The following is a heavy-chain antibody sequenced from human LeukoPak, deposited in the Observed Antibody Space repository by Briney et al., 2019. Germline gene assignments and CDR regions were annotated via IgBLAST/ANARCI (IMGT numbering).Heavy chain of an antibody. D-gene: IGHD3-3*01. Sequence: GASVKVSCKASGYTFTGYYMHWVRQAPGQGLEWMGWINLNSGGTNYAQKFQGRVTMTRDTSISTAYMELSSLRSEDTAVYYCARGRDFWSGYLNWFDPWGQGTLATVSS. CDR3: ARGRDFWSGYLNWFDP. CDR1: GYTFTGYY. CDR2: INLNSGGT. V-gene: IGHV1-2*02. J-gene: IGHJ5*02.